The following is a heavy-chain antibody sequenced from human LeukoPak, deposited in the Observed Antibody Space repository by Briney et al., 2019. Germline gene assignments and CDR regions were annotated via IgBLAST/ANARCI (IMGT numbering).Heavy chain of an antibody. CDR2: IYYSGST. D-gene: IGHD6-13*01. Sequence: PSETLSLTCSVSGGSISSNNDYWGWIRQPPGKGLEWIGSIYYSGSTYYNPSLKRRVTISIDTSKNQFSLKLTSVTAADTAVYYCASRASSNWYYVSAFAIWGQGTMVTVSS. CDR1: GGSISSNNDY. J-gene: IGHJ3*02. CDR3: ASRASSNWYYVSAFAI. V-gene: IGHV4-39*01.